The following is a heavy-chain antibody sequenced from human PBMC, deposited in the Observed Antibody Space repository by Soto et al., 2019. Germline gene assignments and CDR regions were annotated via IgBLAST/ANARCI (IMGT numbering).Heavy chain of an antibody. CDR2: ISGSGGST. Sequence: PGGSLRLSCAASGVTFSSYAMSWVRQAPGKGLEWVSAISGSGGSTYYADSVKGRFTISRDNSKNTLYLQMNSLRAEDTAVYYCAKGQREVASIYYYYGMDVWGQGTTVTVSS. V-gene: IGHV3-23*01. J-gene: IGHJ6*02. CDR1: GVTFSSYA. D-gene: IGHD1-26*01. CDR3: AKGQREVASIYYYYGMDV.